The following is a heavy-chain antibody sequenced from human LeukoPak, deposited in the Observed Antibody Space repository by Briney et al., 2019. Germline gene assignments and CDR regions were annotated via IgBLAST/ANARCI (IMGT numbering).Heavy chain of an antibody. Sequence: GGSLRLSCAASGFTFSRYGMNWVRQAPGKGLEWVSTIGSSGGRTYYADSVKGRFTISRDTSKNTVYLQMNNLRAEDTAVYFCAKDRRGYYNSGWYHFDYWGQGTLVTVSS. V-gene: IGHV3-23*01. CDR2: IGSSGGRT. CDR1: GFTFSRYG. J-gene: IGHJ4*02. D-gene: IGHD6-19*01. CDR3: AKDRRGYYNSGWYHFDY.